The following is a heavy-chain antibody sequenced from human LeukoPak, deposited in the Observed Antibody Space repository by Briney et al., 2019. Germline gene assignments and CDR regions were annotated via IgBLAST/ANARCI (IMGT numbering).Heavy chain of an antibody. D-gene: IGHD3-22*01. CDR1: GGTFSSYA. CDR3: ASGTGSRYYDSSGYSYYYYYYMDV. J-gene: IGHJ6*03. Sequence: ASVKVSCKASGGTFSSYAISWVRQAPGQGLKWMGGIIPIFGTANYAQKFRGRVTITADKSTSTAYMELSSLRSEDTAVYYCASGTGSRYYDSSGYSYYYYYYMDVWGKGTTVTVSS. CDR2: IIPIFGTA. V-gene: IGHV1-69*06.